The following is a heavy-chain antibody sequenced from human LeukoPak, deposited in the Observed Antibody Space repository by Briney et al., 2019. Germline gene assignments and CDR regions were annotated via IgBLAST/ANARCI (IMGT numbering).Heavy chain of an antibody. CDR1: GYAFTAYY. D-gene: IGHD5-18*01. CDR3: ARSWEYSRSHFDF. Sequence: ASVKVSCKPSGYAFTAYYIHWVRQAPGQGLEWMGIINPRSGSPTYAPKFQGRVTVTRDTSTSTVFMELSSLRSDDTAVYYCARSWEYSRSHFDFWGQGTLVTVSS. V-gene: IGHV1-46*01. J-gene: IGHJ4*02. CDR2: INPRSGSP.